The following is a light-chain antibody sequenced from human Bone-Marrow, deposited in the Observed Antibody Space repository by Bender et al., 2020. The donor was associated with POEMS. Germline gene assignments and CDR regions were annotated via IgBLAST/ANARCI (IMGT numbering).Light chain of an antibody. Sequence: QSALTQPASVSGSPGQSITISCTGTDNDIGRFNLISWYQHHPGKAPKLIIYEVSAPPSGASDRFCGSKSGDTASLTVSGLQGGDEGDYFCSSYGGSYNLIFGGGPKLTAL. CDR1: DNDIGRFNL. V-gene: IGLV2-23*02. CDR2: EVS. CDR3: SSYGGSYNLI. J-gene: IGLJ2*01.